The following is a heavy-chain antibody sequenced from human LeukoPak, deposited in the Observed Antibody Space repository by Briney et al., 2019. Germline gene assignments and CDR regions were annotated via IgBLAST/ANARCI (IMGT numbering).Heavy chain of an antibody. CDR1: GFTFDDYG. CDR2: INWNGGST. D-gene: IGHD1-26*01. V-gene: IGHV3-20*04. Sequence: GGSLRLSCAASGFTFDDYGMSWVRQAPGKGLEWVSGINWNGGSTGYADSVKGRFTISRDNAKNSLYLQMNSLRAEDTALYYCAKGGSGSYFDYWGQGTLVTVSS. J-gene: IGHJ4*02. CDR3: AKGGSGSYFDY.